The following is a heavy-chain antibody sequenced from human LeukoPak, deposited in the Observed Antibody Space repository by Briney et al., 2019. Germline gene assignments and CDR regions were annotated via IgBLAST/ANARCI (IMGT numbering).Heavy chain of an antibody. CDR1: GFTFSDYY. D-gene: IGHD3-10*01. Sequence: PGGSLRLSCAASGFTFSDYYMSWIRQAPGKGLEWVSYISSSGSTIYYADSVKGRFTISRDNAKNSLYLQMNSLRAEDTAVYYCASTYGSESYRGYYYGMDVWGQGTTVTVSS. V-gene: IGHV3-11*01. J-gene: IGHJ6*02. CDR3: ASTYGSESYRGYYYGMDV. CDR2: ISSSGSTI.